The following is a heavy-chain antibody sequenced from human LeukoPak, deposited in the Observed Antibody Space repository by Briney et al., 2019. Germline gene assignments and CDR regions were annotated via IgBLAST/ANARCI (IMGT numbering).Heavy chain of an antibody. CDR2: ISGSGGST. CDR1: GFTFSSYA. J-gene: IGHJ6*02. D-gene: IGHD2-15*01. V-gene: IGHV3-23*01. CDR3: AREGVPIVVVVAEDYYYGMDV. Sequence: GGSLRLSCAASGFTFSSYAMSWVRQAPGNGLEWVSAISGSGGSTYYADSVKGRFTISRDNSKNTLYLQMNSPRAEDTAVYYCAREGVPIVVVVAEDYYYGMDVWGQGTTVTVSS.